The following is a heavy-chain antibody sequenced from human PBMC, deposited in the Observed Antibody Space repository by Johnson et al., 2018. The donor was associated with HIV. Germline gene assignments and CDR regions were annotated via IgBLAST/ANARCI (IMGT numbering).Heavy chain of an antibody. D-gene: IGHD4-17*01. CDR3: ANIGETYAFDI. Sequence: VQLVESGGGVVQPGTSLRLSCAASGFTFDDYAMHWVRQAPGKGLEWVSGISWNSGSIGYADSVKGRFTISRDNAKNSLYLQMNSLRAEDTALYYCANIGETYAFDIWGQGTMVTVSS. J-gene: IGHJ3*02. V-gene: IGHV3-9*01. CDR1: GFTFDDYA. CDR2: ISWNSGSI.